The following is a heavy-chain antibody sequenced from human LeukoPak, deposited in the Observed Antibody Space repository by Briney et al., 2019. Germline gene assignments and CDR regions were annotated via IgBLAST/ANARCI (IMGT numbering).Heavy chain of an antibody. V-gene: IGHV4-39*01. CDR1: GGSIRSSTYY. Sequence: SETLSLTCTVSGGSIRSSTYYWGWIRQPPGKGLEWIGTIYYNGGTYYNPSLKSRVTISVDTSKNQFSLKLSSVTPEDTAVYYCARALAVAGRFDYWGQGTLVTVSS. J-gene: IGHJ4*02. CDR2: IYYNGGT. CDR3: ARALAVAGRFDY. D-gene: IGHD6-19*01.